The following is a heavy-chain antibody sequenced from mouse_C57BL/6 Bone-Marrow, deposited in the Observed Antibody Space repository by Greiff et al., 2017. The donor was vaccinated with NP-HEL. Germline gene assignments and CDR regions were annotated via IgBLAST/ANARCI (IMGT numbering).Heavy chain of an antibody. CDR2: ISSGGSYT. J-gene: IGHJ3*01. CDR1: GFTFSSYG. V-gene: IGHV5-6*02. CDR3: ARRGYGNSFAY. D-gene: IGHD2-10*02. Sequence: EVMLVESGGDLVKPGGSLKLSCAASGFTFSSYGMSWVRQTPDKRLEWVATISSGGSYTYSPDSVKGRFTISRDNAKNTLYLQMSSLKSEDTAMYYCARRGYGNSFAYWGQGTLVTVSA.